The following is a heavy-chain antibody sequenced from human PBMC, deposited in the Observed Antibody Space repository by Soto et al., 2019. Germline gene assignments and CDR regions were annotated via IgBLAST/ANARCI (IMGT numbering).Heavy chain of an antibody. J-gene: IGHJ4*02. CDR3: ARDRHSSGWYVDY. D-gene: IGHD6-19*01. V-gene: IGHV4-31*03. CDR1: GGSISSGGYY. CDR2: IYYSGST. Sequence: QVQLQESGPGLVKPSQTLSLTCTVSGGSISSGGYYWSWIRQHPGKGLEWIGYIYYSGSTYYNPSLKSRVTISVDTSKYQFSLKLSSVTAADTAVYYCARDRHSSGWYVDYWGQGTLVTVSS.